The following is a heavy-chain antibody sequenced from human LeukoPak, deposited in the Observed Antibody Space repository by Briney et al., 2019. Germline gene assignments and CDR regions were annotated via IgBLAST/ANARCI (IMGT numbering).Heavy chain of an antibody. CDR3: AREWRGSWYPWDDAFDI. CDR1: GYTFTSYD. CDR2: MNPNSGNT. V-gene: IGHV1-8*03. J-gene: IGHJ3*02. Sequence: ASVKVSCKASGYTFTSYDINWVRQATGQGLEWMGWMNPNSGNTGYAQKFQGRVTITRNTSISTAYMELSSLRSEDTAVYYCAREWRGSWYPWDDAFDIWGQGTMVTASS. D-gene: IGHD6-13*01.